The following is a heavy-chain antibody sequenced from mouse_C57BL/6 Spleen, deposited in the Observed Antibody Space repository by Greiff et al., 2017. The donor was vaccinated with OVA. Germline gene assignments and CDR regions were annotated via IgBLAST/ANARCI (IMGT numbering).Heavy chain of an antibody. D-gene: IGHD2-4*01. CDR1: GFTFSDYG. Sequence: EVKLLESGGGLVKPGGSLKLSCAASGFTFSDYGMHWVRQAPEKGLEWVAYISTGSSTIYYTDTVKGGVTISRDNAKNTLYLQMTRLRSEDTVMYYCAWHDFDGWGQGTTLTVSS. V-gene: IGHV5-17*01. CDR2: ISTGSSTI. CDR3: AWHDFDG. J-gene: IGHJ2*01.